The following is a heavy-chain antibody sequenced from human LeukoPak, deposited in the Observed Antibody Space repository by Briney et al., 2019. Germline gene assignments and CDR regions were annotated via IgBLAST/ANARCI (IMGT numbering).Heavy chain of an antibody. CDR1: GGSISSSTYY. Sequence: PSETLSLTCTVSGGSISSSTYYWGWIRQPPGEGLEWIGFFYYSGSTNYNPSLKSRVTISVDTSKNHFSLKLSSVTAADTAVYYCARGPGGYSYGYYFDYWGQGTLVTVSS. V-gene: IGHV4-61*03. CDR2: FYYSGST. D-gene: IGHD5-18*01. CDR3: ARGPGGYSYGYYFDY. J-gene: IGHJ4*02.